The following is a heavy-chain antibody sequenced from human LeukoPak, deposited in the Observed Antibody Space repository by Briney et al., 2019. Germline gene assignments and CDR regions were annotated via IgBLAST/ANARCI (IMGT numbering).Heavy chain of an antibody. CDR1: GGSISSDY. J-gene: IGHJ4*02. Sequence: PSETLSLTCTVSGGSISSDYWSWIRQPPGKGLEWIGYIYYSGSTNYNPSLKSRVTISVDTSKNQFSLKLSSVAAADTAVYYCARHTLNTAEADYWGQGTLVTVSS. D-gene: IGHD5-18*01. V-gene: IGHV4-59*08. CDR3: ARHTLNTAEADY. CDR2: IYYSGST.